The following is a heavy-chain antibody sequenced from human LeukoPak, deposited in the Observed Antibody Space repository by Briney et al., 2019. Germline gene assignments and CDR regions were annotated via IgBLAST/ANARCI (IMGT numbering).Heavy chain of an antibody. V-gene: IGHV3-23*01. CDR2: ISGSGGST. CDR3: AKDCVKWRRQSPFDY. CDR1: GFTFSSYA. J-gene: IGHJ4*02. D-gene: IGHD5-12*01. Sequence: GGFLRLSCAASGFTFSSYAMSWVRQAPGKGLEWVSAISGSGGSTYYADSVKGRFTISRDNSKNTLYLQMNSLRAEDTAVYYCAKDCVKWRRQSPFDYWGQGTLVTVSS.